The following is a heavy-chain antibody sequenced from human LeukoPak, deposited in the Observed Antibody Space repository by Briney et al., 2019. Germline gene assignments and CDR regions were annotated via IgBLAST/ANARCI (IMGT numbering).Heavy chain of an antibody. Sequence: GGSLRLSCAASGFTFSSYAMHWVRQAPGKGLEWVAVISYDGSNKYYADSVKGRFTISRDNSKNTLYLQKNSLRAEDTAVYYCARGRGQLWSSFDYWGQGTLVTVSS. V-gene: IGHV3-30*04. CDR3: ARGRGQLWSSFDY. CDR1: GFTFSSYA. J-gene: IGHJ4*02. CDR2: ISYDGSNK. D-gene: IGHD5-18*01.